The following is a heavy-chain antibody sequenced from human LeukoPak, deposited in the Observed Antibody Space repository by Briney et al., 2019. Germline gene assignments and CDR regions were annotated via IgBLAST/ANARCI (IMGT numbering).Heavy chain of an antibody. D-gene: IGHD5-24*01. CDR1: GFTFSSYA. CDR2: ICGSGGST. Sequence: PGGSLRLSCAASGFTFSSYAMSWVRQAPGKGLEWVSAICGSGGSTYYADSVKGRFTISRDNSKNTLYLQMNSLRAEDTAIYYCAKDGGKRWLQTFDYWGQGALVTVSS. V-gene: IGHV3-23*01. J-gene: IGHJ4*02. CDR3: AKDGGKRWLQTFDY.